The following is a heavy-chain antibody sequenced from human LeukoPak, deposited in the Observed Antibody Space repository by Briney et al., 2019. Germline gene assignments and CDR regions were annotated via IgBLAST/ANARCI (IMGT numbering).Heavy chain of an antibody. Sequence: SETLSLTCTVSGGSISSYYWSWIRQPPGKGLEWIGYNYYSGSTNYNPSLKSRVTMSVDTSKNQFSLKLSSVTAADTAVYYCARDQWQQLVSHWFDPWGQGTLVTVSS. CDR3: ARDQWQQLVSHWFDP. V-gene: IGHV4-59*12. CDR1: GGSISSYY. J-gene: IGHJ5*02. CDR2: NYYSGST. D-gene: IGHD6-13*01.